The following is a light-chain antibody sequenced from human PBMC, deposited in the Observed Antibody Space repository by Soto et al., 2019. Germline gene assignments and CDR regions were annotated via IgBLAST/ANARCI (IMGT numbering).Light chain of an antibody. J-gene: IGKJ1*01. CDR3: QQYNTWPPDRT. CDR2: GAS. Sequence: EIVMTQSPATLSVSPGERATLSSRASQSVSSNLAWYQQKPGQAPRLLIYGASTRATGIPARFSGSGSGTEFTLTISSLQSEDFAIYFCQQYNTWPPDRTFGQGTKVEIK. CDR1: QSVSSN. V-gene: IGKV3-15*01.